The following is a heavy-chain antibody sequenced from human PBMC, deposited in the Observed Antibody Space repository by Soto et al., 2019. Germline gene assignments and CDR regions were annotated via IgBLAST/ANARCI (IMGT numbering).Heavy chain of an antibody. D-gene: IGHD4-4*01. CDR1: GFSFSNYA. V-gene: IGHV3-23*01. CDR3: AKDLIDYSNSYFDY. CDR2: ITSVGYT. J-gene: IGHJ4*02. Sequence: PGGSLRLSGATSGFSFSNYAMSWVRQAPGKGLEWVAAITSVGYTYYVDSLKGRFTISRDNSKNTLYLQMNSLRAEDTAVYYCAKDLIDYSNSYFDYWGQGTLVTVSS.